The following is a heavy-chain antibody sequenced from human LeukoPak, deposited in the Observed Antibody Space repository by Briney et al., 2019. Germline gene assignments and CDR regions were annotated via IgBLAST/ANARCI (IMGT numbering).Heavy chain of an antibody. CDR2: INHSGST. D-gene: IGHD5-24*01. CDR1: GGSFSGYY. J-gene: IGHJ4*02. CDR3: ARDERWLQSPAFRRFANTVNDY. V-gene: IGHV4-34*01. Sequence: SETLSLTCAVYGGSFSGYYWSWIRQPPGKGLEWIGEINHSGSTNYNPSLKSRVTISVNTSKNQFSLKLSSVTAADTAVYYCARDERWLQSPAFRRFANTVNDYWGQGTLVTVSS.